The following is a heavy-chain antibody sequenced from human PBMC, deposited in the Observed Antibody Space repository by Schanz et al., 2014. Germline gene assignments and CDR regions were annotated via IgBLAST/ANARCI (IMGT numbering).Heavy chain of an antibody. Sequence: QVQLVESGGGLVKPGGSLRLSCAASGFIFNDYYMNWIRQAPGKGLEWLSYISRDGTTSYYADSMKGRFTISRDNAKNSLYLEMTSLRGEDTAVYYCARENLNWEAFDIWGQGTVDTVSS. V-gene: IGHV3-11*01. J-gene: IGHJ3*02. D-gene: IGHD7-27*01. CDR3: ARENLNWEAFDI. CDR1: GFIFNDYY. CDR2: ISRDGTTS.